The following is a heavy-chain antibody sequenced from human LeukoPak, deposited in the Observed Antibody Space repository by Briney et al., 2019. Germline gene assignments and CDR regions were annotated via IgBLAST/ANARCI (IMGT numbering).Heavy chain of an antibody. Sequence: PGRSLRLSCATSAFTSSINGMHWDRQAPGKGREWVAVVRYDASNEYYADSVKGRFTISRDNSKNTLYLQMNSLRAEDTAVYYCVRDYAKYFDCWGQGTLVTVSS. CDR1: AFTSSING. CDR3: VRDYAKYFDC. D-gene: IGHD2-2*01. CDR2: VRYDASNE. V-gene: IGHV3-33*01. J-gene: IGHJ4*02.